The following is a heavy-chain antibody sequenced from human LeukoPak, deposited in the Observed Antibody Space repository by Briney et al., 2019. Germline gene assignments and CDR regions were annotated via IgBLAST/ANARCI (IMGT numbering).Heavy chain of an antibody. CDR2: ISSSSSYI. CDR1: GFTFSSYS. J-gene: IGHJ4*02. D-gene: IGHD1-1*01. V-gene: IGHV3-21*04. Sequence: GGSLRLSCAASGFTFSSYSMNWVRQAPGKGLEWVSSISSSSSYIYYADSVKGRFTISRDNAKNSLYLQMNSLRAEDTAVYYCASQERQIQEWQFDYWGQGTLVTVSS. CDR3: ASQERQIQEWQFDY.